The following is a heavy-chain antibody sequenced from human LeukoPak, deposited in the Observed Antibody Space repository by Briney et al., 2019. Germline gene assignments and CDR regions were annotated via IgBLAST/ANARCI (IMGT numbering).Heavy chain of an antibody. CDR1: GFTFSDYH. CDR2: ISNGGDI. CDR3: AKHIEAAGLFFDY. V-gene: IGHV3-11*04. D-gene: IGHD6-13*01. Sequence: GGSLRLSCAASGFTFSDYHMAWIRQAPGKGLQWVSYISNGGDIYYADSVKGRFTISRDNAKNSLYLQMNSLRAEDTALYYCAKHIEAAGLFFDYWGQGTLVTVSS. J-gene: IGHJ4*02.